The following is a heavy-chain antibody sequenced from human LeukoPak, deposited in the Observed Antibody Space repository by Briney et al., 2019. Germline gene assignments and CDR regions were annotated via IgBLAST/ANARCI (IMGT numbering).Heavy chain of an antibody. CDR2: INPNSGGT. CDR1: GGTFSSYA. V-gene: IGHV1-2*06. CDR3: ASGNIIVY. D-gene: IGHD2/OR15-2a*01. Sequence: GSSVKVSCKASGGTFSSYAISWVRQAPGQGLEWMGRINPNSGGTNYARKFQGRVTMTRDTSISTAYMELSRLRSDDTAVYYCASGNIIVYWGQGTLVTVSS. J-gene: IGHJ4*02.